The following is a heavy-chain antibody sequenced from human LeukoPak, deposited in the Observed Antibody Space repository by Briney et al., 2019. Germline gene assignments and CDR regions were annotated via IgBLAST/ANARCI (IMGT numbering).Heavy chain of an antibody. D-gene: IGHD3-22*01. CDR3: AKDLKYYYDSSGYRGAFDI. V-gene: IGHV3-9*01. CDR2: ISWNSGSI. J-gene: IGHJ3*02. Sequence: GGSLRLSCAASGFTFDDFAMHWVRQAPGKGLEWVSGISWNSGSIGYADSVKGRFAISRDNAKNSLYLRMNSLRVEDTALYYCAKDLKYYYDSSGYRGAFDIWGQGTVVTVSS. CDR1: GFTFDDFA.